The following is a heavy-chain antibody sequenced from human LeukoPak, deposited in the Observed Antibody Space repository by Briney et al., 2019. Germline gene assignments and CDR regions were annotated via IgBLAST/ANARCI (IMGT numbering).Heavy chain of an antibody. D-gene: IGHD7-27*01. CDR1: GGSISSSNW. Sequence: SGTLSLTCAVSGGSISSSNWWSWVRQPPGKGLEWIGEIYHSGSTNYNPSLKSRVTISVDTSSNQFSLRLTSVTAADTAVYYCARPLTAHNALFHFWGQGTLVTVSS. J-gene: IGHJ4*02. V-gene: IGHV4-4*02. CDR3: ARPLTAHNALFHF. CDR2: IYHSGST.